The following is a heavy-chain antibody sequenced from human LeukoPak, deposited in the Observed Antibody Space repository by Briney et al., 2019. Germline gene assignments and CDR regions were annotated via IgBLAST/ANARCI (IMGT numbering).Heavy chain of an antibody. D-gene: IGHD6-13*01. V-gene: IGHV4-34*01. CDR3: ARLPAAAATGYYGMDV. CDR2: INHSGST. CDR1: GGSFSGYY. Sequence: SETLSLTCAVYGGSFSGYYWSWIRQPPGKGLEWIGEINHSGSTNYNPSHKSRVTISVDTSKNQFSLKLSSVTAADTAVYYCARLPAAAATGYYGMDVWGKGTTVTVSS. J-gene: IGHJ6*04.